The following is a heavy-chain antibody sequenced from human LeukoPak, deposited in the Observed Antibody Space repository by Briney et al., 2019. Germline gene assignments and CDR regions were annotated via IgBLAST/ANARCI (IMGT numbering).Heavy chain of an antibody. J-gene: IGHJ4*02. D-gene: IGHD1-26*01. CDR1: GFTFSSYW. Sequence: GGSLRLSCAASGFTFSSYWMSWVRQAPGKGLEWVANIKQDGSEKYYVDSVKGRFTISRDNAKNSLYLQMNSLRAEDTAVCYCAREGSGSYYAYWGQGTLVTVSS. V-gene: IGHV3-7*01. CDR2: IKQDGSEK. CDR3: AREGSGSYYAY.